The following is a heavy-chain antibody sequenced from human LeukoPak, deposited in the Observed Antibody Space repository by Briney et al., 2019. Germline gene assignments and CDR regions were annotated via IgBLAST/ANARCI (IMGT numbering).Heavy chain of an antibody. CDR1: LLPTGVFA. Sequence: GGSLSLSRVDSLLPTGVFAVYWGRQAPGQGLEWVSLISGDGVSTFFTDSVKGRLSISRDNSKNSLFLEMSTLRTEATSMYYSARDSGKIDYWGQGTLVAVSS. CDR2: ISGDGVST. J-gene: IGHJ4*02. V-gene: IGHV3-43*02. CDR3: ARDSGKIDY.